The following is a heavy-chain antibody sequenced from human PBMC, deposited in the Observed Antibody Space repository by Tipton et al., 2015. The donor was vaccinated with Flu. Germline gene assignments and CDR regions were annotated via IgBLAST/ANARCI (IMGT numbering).Heavy chain of an antibody. CDR3: AKDISLYYDSSGRFDY. CDR1: GFTVDDYA. V-gene: IGHV3-9*01. J-gene: IGHJ4*02. D-gene: IGHD3-22*01. Sequence: SLRLSCAASGFTVDDYAMHWVRQAPGKGLEWVSGISWNSGSIGYADSVKGRFTISRDNAKNSLYLQMNSLRAEDTALYYCAKDISLYYDSSGRFDYWGQGTLVTVSS. CDR2: ISWNSGSI.